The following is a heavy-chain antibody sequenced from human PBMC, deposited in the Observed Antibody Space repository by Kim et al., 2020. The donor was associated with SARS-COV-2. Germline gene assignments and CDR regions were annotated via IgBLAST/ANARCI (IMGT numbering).Heavy chain of an antibody. J-gene: IGHJ4*02. CDR3: ARDRTLGDSSPFDY. CDR2: ISTSGGNI. Sequence: GGSLRLSCAASGFSFGSFEMNWVRQAPGKGLQWVSYISTSGGNIYYADSVKGRFTISRDNAKNSLYLQMNSLRAEDTAVYYCARDRTLGDSSPFDYWGQGTLVTVSS. CDR1: GFSFGSFE. D-gene: IGHD3-16*02. V-gene: IGHV3-48*03.